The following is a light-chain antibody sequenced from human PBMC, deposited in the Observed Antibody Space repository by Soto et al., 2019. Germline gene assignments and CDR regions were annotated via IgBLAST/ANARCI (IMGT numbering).Light chain of an antibody. V-gene: IGLV2-23*02. CDR2: EVN. CDR1: SGDVGNYNL. Sequence: QSALTQPASVSGSPGQSITISCTGTSGDVGNYNLVSWYQQHPGKAPKVIIYEVNKRPSGVSNRFSGSKSGNTASLTISGLQAEDEAEYYCCSYAGFRVFGGGTKLTVL. J-gene: IGLJ3*02. CDR3: CSYAGFRV.